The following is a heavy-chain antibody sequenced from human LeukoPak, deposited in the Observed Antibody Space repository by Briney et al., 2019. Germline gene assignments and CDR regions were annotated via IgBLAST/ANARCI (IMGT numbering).Heavy chain of an antibody. CDR1: GGTLTSYA. CDR3: ARDTGDYGDYVGLWYFDL. V-gene: IGHV1-69*06. D-gene: IGHD4-17*01. Sequence: SVKVSCKTSGGTLTSYAISWVRQAPGQGLEWMGGIIPIFGTANYAQKFQGRVTITADKSTSTAYMELSSLRSEDTAVYYCARDTGDYGDYVGLWYFDLWGRGTLVTVSS. CDR2: IIPIFGTA. J-gene: IGHJ2*01.